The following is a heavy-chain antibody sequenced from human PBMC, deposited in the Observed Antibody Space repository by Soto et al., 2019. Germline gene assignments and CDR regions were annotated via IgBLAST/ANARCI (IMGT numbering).Heavy chain of an antibody. CDR1: GYPFINFY. D-gene: IGHD3-16*01. J-gene: IGHJ5*02. CDR2: INPRADST. CDR3: AREFPSTYWFDP. Sequence: ASVKVSCKTSGYPFINFYVHWVRQAPGQGLEWLGNINPRADSTVYAPKFEDRVSMARDTSTSTVYMELSSLTSDDTAMYYCAREFPSTYWFDPWGHGTLVTVSS. V-gene: IGHV1-46*01.